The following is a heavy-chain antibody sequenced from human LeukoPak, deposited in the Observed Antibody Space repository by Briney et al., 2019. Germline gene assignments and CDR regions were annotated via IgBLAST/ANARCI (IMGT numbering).Heavy chain of an antibody. CDR2: INHSGST. CDR3: ARERSSWYYLDY. Sequence: PSETLSLTCAVYGGSFSGYYWSWIRQPPGKGLEWIGEINHSGSTNYNPSLKSRVTISVDTSKNQFSLKLSSVTAADTAVYFCARERSSWYYLDYWGQGMLVTVSP. D-gene: IGHD6-13*01. CDR1: GGSFSGYY. V-gene: IGHV4-34*01. J-gene: IGHJ4*02.